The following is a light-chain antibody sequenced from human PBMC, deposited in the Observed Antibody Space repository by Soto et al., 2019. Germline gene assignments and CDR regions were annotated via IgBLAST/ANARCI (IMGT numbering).Light chain of an antibody. Sequence: QPVLTQPASVSGSPGQSITISCTGTSSDIGGYNYVSWYQHHPGKAPKLMIYDVSNRPSGVSNRFSGSKSGNTASLTISGLQAEDEADYYCSSYSRSRDVLFGGGTKVTVL. CDR2: DVS. V-gene: IGLV2-14*03. CDR1: SSDIGGYNY. J-gene: IGLJ2*01. CDR3: SSYSRSRDVL.